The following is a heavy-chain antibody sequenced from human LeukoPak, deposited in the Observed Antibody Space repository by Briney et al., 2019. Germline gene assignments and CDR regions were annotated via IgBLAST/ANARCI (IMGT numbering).Heavy chain of an antibody. CDR3: ALGEPPDCYGMDV. D-gene: IGHD3-10*01. CDR2: IYYSGST. Sequence: SETLSLTCTVSGGSISSGDYYWSWIRQPPGKGLEWIGYIYYSGSTYYNPSLKSRVTISVDTYKNQFSLKLSSVTAADTAVYYCALGEPPDCYGMDVWGKGTTVTVSS. V-gene: IGHV4-30-4*01. J-gene: IGHJ6*04. CDR1: GGSISSGDYY.